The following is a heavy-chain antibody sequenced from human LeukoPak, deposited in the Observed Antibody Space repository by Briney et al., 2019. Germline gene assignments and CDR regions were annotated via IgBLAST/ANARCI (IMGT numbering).Heavy chain of an antibody. CDR2: MNPNSGNT. D-gene: IGHD5-24*01. CDR1: GGTFSSYA. V-gene: IGHV1-8*03. J-gene: IGHJ5*02. CDR3: ATDHSMANTAWWFDP. Sequence: ASVKVSCKASGGTFSSYAISWVRQATGQGLEWMGWMNPNSGNTGYAQEFQGRVTITRNTSISTAYMELSSLRSEDTAFYYCATDHSMANTAWWFDPWGQGTLVTVSS.